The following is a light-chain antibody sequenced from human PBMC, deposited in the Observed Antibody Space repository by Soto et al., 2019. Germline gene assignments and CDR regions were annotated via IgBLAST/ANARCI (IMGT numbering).Light chain of an antibody. CDR3: QSYDSSLSAVI. CDR2: DNN. J-gene: IGLJ2*01. CDR1: SSNIGAGYD. Sequence: QSMLTQPPSVSGAPGQRLTISCTGSSSNIGAGYDVHWYQQLPGTAPKLLIYDNNNRPSGVPDRFSGSKSGTSASLAITGLQAEDEADYYCQSYDSSLSAVIFGGGTKLTVL. V-gene: IGLV1-40*01.